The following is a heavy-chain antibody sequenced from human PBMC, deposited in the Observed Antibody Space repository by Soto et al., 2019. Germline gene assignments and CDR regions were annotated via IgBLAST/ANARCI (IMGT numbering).Heavy chain of an antibody. D-gene: IGHD6-19*01. Sequence: ASVKVSCKASGYTFTSYAMHWVRQAPGQRLEWMGWINAGNGNTKYSQKFQGRVTITRDTSASTAYMELSSLRSEDTAVDYCARARRGIAVAGIYYWGQGTLVTVSS. CDR3: ARARRGIAVAGIYY. V-gene: IGHV1-3*01. J-gene: IGHJ4*02. CDR2: INAGNGNT. CDR1: GYTFTSYA.